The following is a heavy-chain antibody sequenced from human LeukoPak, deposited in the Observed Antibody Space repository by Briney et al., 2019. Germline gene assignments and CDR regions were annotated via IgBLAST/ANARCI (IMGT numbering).Heavy chain of an antibody. CDR1: GFTFYDYA. V-gene: IGHV3-9*03. J-gene: IGHJ3*02. Sequence: GRSLRLSCAGSGFTFYDYAMRWVRQAPGKGLEWVSGISWNSGSIGYADSVEGRFTISRDNAKKSLYLQMNSLRPEDMALYYYLGSSDAFDIWGQGTMVTVSS. D-gene: IGHD6-6*01. CDR3: LGSSDAFDI. CDR2: ISWNSGSI.